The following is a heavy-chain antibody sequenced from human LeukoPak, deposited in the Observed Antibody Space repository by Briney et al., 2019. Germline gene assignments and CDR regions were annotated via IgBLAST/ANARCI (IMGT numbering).Heavy chain of an antibody. CDR2: IRSKANSYAT. V-gene: IGHV3-73*01. D-gene: IGHD5/OR15-5a*01. Sequence: GASVKVSCKASGYTFTGYYMHWVRQASGKGLEWVGRIRSKANSYATAYAASVKGRFTISRDDSKNTAYLQMNSLKTEDTAVYYCTRGLYDYYYYYYYMDVWGKGTTVTVSS. CDR3: TRGLYDYYYYYYYMDV. J-gene: IGHJ6*03. CDR1: GYTFTGYY.